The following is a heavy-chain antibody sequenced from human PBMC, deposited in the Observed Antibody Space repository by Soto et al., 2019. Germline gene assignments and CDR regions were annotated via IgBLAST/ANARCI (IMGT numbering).Heavy chain of an antibody. CDR3: AKDLYSGYDFGY. CDR2: IIPIFGTA. J-gene: IGHJ4*02. V-gene: IGHV1-69*13. Sequence: GASVKVSCKASGGTLSSYAISWVRQAPGQGLEWMGGIIPIFGTANYAQKFQGRVTITADESTSTAYMELSSLRSEDTAVYYCAKDLYSGYDFGYWGQGTLVTVSS. CDR1: GGTLSSYA. D-gene: IGHD5-12*01.